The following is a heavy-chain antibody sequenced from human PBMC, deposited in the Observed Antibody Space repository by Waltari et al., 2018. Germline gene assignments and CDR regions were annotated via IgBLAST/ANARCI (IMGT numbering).Heavy chain of an antibody. CDR1: GFTFDDYA. J-gene: IGHJ4*02. CDR3: AKDISAFIAAAWDFDY. CDR2: ISWNSGSI. D-gene: IGHD6-13*01. Sequence: EVQLVESGGGLVQPGRSLRLSCAASGFTFDDYAMHWVRQAPGKGLEWVSGISWNSGSIGYADSVKGRFTISRDNAKNSLYLQMNSLRAEDTALYYCAKDISAFIAAAWDFDYWGQGTLVTVSS. V-gene: IGHV3-9*01.